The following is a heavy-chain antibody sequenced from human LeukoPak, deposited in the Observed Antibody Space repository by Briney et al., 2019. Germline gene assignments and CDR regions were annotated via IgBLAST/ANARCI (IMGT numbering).Heavy chain of an antibody. Sequence: SETLSLTCTVSGGSISSGGYYWSWIRQHPGKGLEWIGYIYYSGSTYYNPSLKSRVTISVDTSKNQFSLNLSSVTAADMAVYYCASKKDFWSGYYTGIISWGQGTLVTVSS. CDR3: ASKKDFWSGYYTGIIS. D-gene: IGHD3-3*01. V-gene: IGHV4-31*03. CDR2: IYYSGST. J-gene: IGHJ5*02. CDR1: GGSISSGGYY.